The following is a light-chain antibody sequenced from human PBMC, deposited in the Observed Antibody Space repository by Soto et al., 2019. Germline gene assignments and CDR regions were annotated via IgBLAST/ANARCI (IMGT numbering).Light chain of an antibody. CDR1: YSNIGSNS. CDR2: DNN. J-gene: IGLJ7*01. CDR3: GTWDSSLGGGLGV. V-gene: IGLV1-51*01. Sequence: QSVLTQPPSVSAAPGQKVTISCSGSYSNIGSNSVSWYQHLPGTAPKLLIYDNNKRPSGIPDRFSGSKSGTSATLGITGLQTGDEADYYCGTWDSSLGGGLGVFGGGTQLTVI.